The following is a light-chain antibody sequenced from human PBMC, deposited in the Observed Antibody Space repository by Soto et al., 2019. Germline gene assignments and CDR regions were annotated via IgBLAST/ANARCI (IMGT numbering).Light chain of an antibody. CDR3: QQYNSYSLT. CDR2: DAS. Sequence: DIQMTQSPSTLSASVGDRVTITCRASQSISSWLAWYQQKPGKAPKLLIYDASSLESGVPSRFSGSGSGTEFKFTISTLQPDDFATYYCQQYNSYSLTFGGGTKVEIK. V-gene: IGKV1-5*01. J-gene: IGKJ4*01. CDR1: QSISSW.